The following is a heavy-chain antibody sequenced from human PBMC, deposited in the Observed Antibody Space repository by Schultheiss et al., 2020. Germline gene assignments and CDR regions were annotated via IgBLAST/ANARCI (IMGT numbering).Heavy chain of an antibody. D-gene: IGHD2-21*01. Sequence: ASVKVSCKASGYTFTGYYMHWVRQAPGQGLEWMGWINHNSGGTNYAQKFQGWVTMTRDTSISTAYMELSRLRSDDTAVYYCARGIANYYYYYMDVWGKGTTVTVSS. CDR2: INHNSGGT. CDR3: ARGIANYYYYYMDV. V-gene: IGHV1-2*04. CDR1: GYTFTGYY. J-gene: IGHJ6*03.